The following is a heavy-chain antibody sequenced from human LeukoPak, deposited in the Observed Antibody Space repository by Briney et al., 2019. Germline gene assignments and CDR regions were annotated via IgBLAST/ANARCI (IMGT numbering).Heavy chain of an antibody. CDR3: ATKLERRTEPFDY. Sequence: PGGSLRLSCAASGFTFSSYSMNWVRQAPGKGLEWVSSISSSSSYIYYADSVKGRFTISRDNAKNSLYLQMNSLRGEDTAVYYCATKLERRTEPFDYWGQGTLVTVSS. J-gene: IGHJ4*02. CDR2: ISSSSSYI. CDR1: GFTFSSYS. V-gene: IGHV3-21*01. D-gene: IGHD1-1*01.